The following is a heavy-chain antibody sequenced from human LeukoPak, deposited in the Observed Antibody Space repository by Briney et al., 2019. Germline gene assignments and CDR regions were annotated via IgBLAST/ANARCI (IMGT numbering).Heavy chain of an antibody. J-gene: IGHJ5*02. Sequence: GGSLRLSCAASGFAFSTYSMNWVRQAPGKGLEWVSYISSSSSTIYYARSVQGRFTISRDNAKNSLYLQMDSLRAEDTAVYYCARGFPTSRYYSGSGSSDHWGLGTLVTVSS. V-gene: IGHV3-48*04. CDR3: ARGFPTSRYYSGSGSSDH. CDR1: GFAFSTYS. D-gene: IGHD3-10*01. CDR2: ISSSSSTI.